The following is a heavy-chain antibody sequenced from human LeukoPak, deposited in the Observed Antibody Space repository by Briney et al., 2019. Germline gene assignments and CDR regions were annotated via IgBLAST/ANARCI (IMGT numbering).Heavy chain of an antibody. D-gene: IGHD3-22*01. CDR1: GGSISSGGYS. CDR3: ARGGYYYDSSGSHPPFLDY. CDR2: IYHSGST. Sequence: PSETLSLTCAVSGGSISSGGYSWSWIRQPPGTGLEWIGYIYHSGSTYYNPSLKSRVTISVDRSKNQFSLKLSSVTAADTAVYYCARGGYYYDSSGSHPPFLDYWGQGTLVTVSS. J-gene: IGHJ4*02. V-gene: IGHV4-30-2*01.